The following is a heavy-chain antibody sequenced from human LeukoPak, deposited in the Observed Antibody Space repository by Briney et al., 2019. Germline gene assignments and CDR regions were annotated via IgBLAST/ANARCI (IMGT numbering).Heavy chain of an antibody. CDR2: IYSGVGT. Sequence: GGSLRLSCAASGFTFSSYGMTWVRQAPGKGLECVSVIYSGVGTYYADSVEGRFTISRDNSKNTLYLQMNSLRAEDTAVYYCAREYDGSGYTYFDYWGQGTLDTVSS. J-gene: IGHJ4*02. D-gene: IGHD3-22*01. CDR1: GFTFSSYG. V-gene: IGHV3-66*01. CDR3: AREYDGSGYTYFDY.